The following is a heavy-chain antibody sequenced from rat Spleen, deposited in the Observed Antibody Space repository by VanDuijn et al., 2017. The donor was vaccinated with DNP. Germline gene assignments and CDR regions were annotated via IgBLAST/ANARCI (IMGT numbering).Heavy chain of an antibody. CDR3: ARESFGVDY. Sequence: EVKLVESGGGLVQPGRSLKVSCAASGFNFNDYWMGWVRQAPGKGLEWIGEINQDSSAIKYTPSLKDKFTISRDNAQHTLYLQMSKLGSEDTAIYYCARESFGVDYWGQGVMVTVSS. V-gene: IGHV4-2*01. D-gene: IGHD4-3*01. J-gene: IGHJ2*01. CDR1: GFNFNDYW. CDR2: INQDSSAI.